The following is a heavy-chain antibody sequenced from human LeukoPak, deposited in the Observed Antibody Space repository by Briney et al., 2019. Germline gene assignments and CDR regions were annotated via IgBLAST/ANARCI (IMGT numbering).Heavy chain of an antibody. D-gene: IGHD5-18*01. CDR3: VKVGNPNNYGQGFDY. J-gene: IGHJ4*02. CDR1: GFTFSNYS. Sequence: GGSLRLSCAASGFTFSNYSMGWVRQAPGKGLEWVSDVSGGGGSTLYADSVKGRFTISRDNFKNTVHLQMNSLRAEDTAVYYCVKVGNPNNYGQGFDYWGQGTLVTASS. CDR2: VSGGGGST. V-gene: IGHV3-23*01.